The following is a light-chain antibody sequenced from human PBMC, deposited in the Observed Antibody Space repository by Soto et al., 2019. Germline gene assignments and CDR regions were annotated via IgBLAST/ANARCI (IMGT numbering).Light chain of an antibody. CDR2: GAS. V-gene: IGKV3D-15*01. CDR3: QYYDSFRT. CDR1: QSVSSN. J-gene: IGKJ1*01. Sequence: EIVMTQSPATLSVSPVERATLPCRASQSVSSNLAWYQQKPGQAPRLLIYGASGRATGVPDRFSGSGSGTDFTLTISRLEPEDFAVYFCQYYDSFRTFGQGTKVDIK.